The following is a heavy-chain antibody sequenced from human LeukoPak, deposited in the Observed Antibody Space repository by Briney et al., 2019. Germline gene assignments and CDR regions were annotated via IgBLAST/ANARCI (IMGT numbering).Heavy chain of an antibody. CDR2: INHSGST. CDR1: GGSFSGYY. V-gene: IGHV4-34*01. D-gene: IGHD1-7*01. CDR3: ATGGGKTGTTLCSAP. Sequence: SETLSLTCAVYGGSFSGYYWSWIRQPPGKGLEWIGEINHSGSTNYNPSLKSRVTISVDTSKNQFSLKLSSVTAADTAVYYCATGGGKTGTTLCSAPGGQGPRVTVSS. J-gene: IGHJ5*02.